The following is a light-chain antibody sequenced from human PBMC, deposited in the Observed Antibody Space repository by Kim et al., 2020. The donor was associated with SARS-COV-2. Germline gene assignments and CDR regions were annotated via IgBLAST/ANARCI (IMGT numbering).Light chain of an antibody. Sequence: EIVLTQSPATLSLSPGERATISCRASQSVGSSLAWYQQKPGQAPRLLIYDASNRHTGIPARFSGSGSGTDFTLTISSLEPEDFAVYYCQQHNSAPQTFGQGTKVDIK. CDR3: QQHNSAPQT. V-gene: IGKV3-11*01. CDR2: DAS. CDR1: QSVGSS. J-gene: IGKJ1*01.